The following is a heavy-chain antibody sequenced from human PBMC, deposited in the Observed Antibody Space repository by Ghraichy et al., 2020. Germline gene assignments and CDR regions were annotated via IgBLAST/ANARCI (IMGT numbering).Heavy chain of an antibody. V-gene: IGHV4-34*01. D-gene: IGHD2-21*01. CDR2: INHSGRT. Sequence: SETLSLTCAVYGGSFSGYYWSWIRQPPGKGLEWIGEINHSGRTNYNPSLKSRVTISVDTSKNQFSLKLSSVTAADTAVYYCARGGEYGGGDCYWGAWGQGTLVTVSS. CDR1: GGSFSGYY. J-gene: IGHJ4*02. CDR3: ARGGEYGGGDCYWGA.